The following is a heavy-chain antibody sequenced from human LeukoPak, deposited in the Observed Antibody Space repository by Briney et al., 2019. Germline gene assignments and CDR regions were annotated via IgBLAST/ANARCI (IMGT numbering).Heavy chain of an antibody. D-gene: IGHD3-10*01. Sequence: PSQTLTLTCAISGDTVSSNSAAWDRLTQSPSRGLEWLGRAYYRSRLYNDYAVSVKSRRTINPATSKNQFSLRLNAVTPEDTAVYYGLRELYFGPGTYYPAFDSWGQGTLVTVSS. CDR2: AYYRSRLYN. CDR3: LRELYFGPGTYYPAFDS. CDR1: GDTVSSNSAA. V-gene: IGHV6-1*01. J-gene: IGHJ4*02.